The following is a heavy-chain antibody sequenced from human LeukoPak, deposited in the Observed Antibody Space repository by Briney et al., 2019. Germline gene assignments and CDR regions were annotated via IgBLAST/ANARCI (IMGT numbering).Heavy chain of an antibody. J-gene: IGHJ4*02. D-gene: IGHD3-22*01. CDR1: GFTFSSYS. V-gene: IGHV3-21*01. CDR2: ISSSSSYI. Sequence: PGGSLRLSCAASGFTFSSYSMNWVRQAPGKGLEWVSSISSSSSYIYYADSVKGRFTISRDNAKNSLYLQMNSLRAEDTAVYYCARDVLYYDSSGYYHHDYWGQGTLVTVSS. CDR3: ARDVLYYDSSGYYHHDY.